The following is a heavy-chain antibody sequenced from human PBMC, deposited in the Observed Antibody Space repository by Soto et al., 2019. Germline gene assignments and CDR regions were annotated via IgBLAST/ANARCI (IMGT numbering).Heavy chain of an antibody. V-gene: IGHV4-31*03. D-gene: IGHD3-3*01. CDR3: ARIYDFGSGHGAFDI. CDR2: IYYAGST. J-gene: IGHJ3*02. Sequence: QVRLQESGPGLVKPSQTLSLTCTVSGGSVNSNGYYWSCIRQHPVKSLEFIGHIYYAGSTYYNPSLGRRTTISRNTSKNQFALELTSVTDADTAVYYCARIYDFGSGHGAFDIWGQGSMVTVSS. CDR1: GGSVNSNGYY.